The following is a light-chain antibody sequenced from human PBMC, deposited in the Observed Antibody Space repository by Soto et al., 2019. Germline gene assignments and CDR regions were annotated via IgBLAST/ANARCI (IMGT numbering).Light chain of an antibody. Sequence: QSVLTQPPSASGTPGQRVTISCSGSSSNIGSNTVTWYQQLPGTAPKLLIYSNNQRPPGVPDRFSGSKSGTSDSLAISGLQSEDEADYYCASWDDSLNGFVVFGRGTKLTVL. CDR2: SNN. V-gene: IGLV1-44*01. CDR3: ASWDDSLNGFVV. J-gene: IGLJ2*01. CDR1: SSNIGSNT.